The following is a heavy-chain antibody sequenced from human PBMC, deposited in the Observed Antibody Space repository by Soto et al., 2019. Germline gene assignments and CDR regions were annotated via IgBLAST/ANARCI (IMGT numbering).Heavy chain of an antibody. CDR1: GFTISTYL. D-gene: IGHD6-19*01. Sequence: GGSLRLSCAASGFTISTYLMHWVRQAPGKGLVWVSRINSDESSTSYVDSVKGRFTISRDNAKNTLYLQMNSLRAEDTAVYYCARGIAVAGTGWFDPWGQGTLVTVSS. V-gene: IGHV3-74*01. CDR2: INSDESST. CDR3: ARGIAVAGTGWFDP. J-gene: IGHJ5*02.